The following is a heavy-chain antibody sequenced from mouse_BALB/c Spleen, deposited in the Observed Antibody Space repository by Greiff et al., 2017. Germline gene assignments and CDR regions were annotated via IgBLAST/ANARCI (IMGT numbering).Heavy chain of an antibody. CDR1: GFTFSNYW. D-gene: IGHD2-1*01. J-gene: IGHJ4*01. V-gene: IGHV6-6*02. CDR3: TRPGNYRDYYAMDY. CDR2: IRLKSNNYAT. Sequence: EVHLVESGGGLVQPGGSMKLSCVASGFTFSNYWMNWVRQSPEKGLEWVAEIRLKSNNYATHYAESVKGRFTISRDDSKSSVYLQMNNLRAEDTGIYYCTRPGNYRDYYAMDYWGQGTSVTVSS.